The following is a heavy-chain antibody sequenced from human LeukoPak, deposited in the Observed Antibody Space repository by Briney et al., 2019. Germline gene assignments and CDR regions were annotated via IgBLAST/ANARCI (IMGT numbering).Heavy chain of an antibody. CDR1: GFTFSSYS. V-gene: IGHV3-21*01. CDR3: AVGDEFSSDDY. J-gene: IGHJ4*02. CDR2: ISSSSSYI. Sequence: AGGSLRLSCGASGFTFSSYSINWVRQAPGKGLEWVSSISSSSSYIYYADSVKGRFTISRDNAKNSLYLQMNSLRAEDTAVYYCAVGDEFSSDDYWGQGTLVTVSS. D-gene: IGHD3-16*01.